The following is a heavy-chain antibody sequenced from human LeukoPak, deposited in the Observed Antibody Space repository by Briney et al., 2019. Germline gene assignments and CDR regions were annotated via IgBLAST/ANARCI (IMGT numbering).Heavy chain of an antibody. CDR1: GFTFSSYG. J-gene: IGHJ4*02. CDR2: ISGSGGST. V-gene: IGHV3-23*01. D-gene: IGHD3-10*01. CDR3: XXXHGIDTMVRGVIPYFDY. Sequence: PGGSLRLSCAASGFTFSSYGMSWVRQAPGKGLEWVSAISGSGGSTYYADSVKGRFTISRDNSKNTLYLQMNSLIAEDTAVYYXXXXHGIDTMVRGVIPYFDYWGQGTLVTVSS.